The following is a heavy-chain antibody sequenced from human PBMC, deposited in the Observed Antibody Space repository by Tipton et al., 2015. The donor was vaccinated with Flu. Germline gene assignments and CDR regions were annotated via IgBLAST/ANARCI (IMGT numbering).Heavy chain of an antibody. CDR3: ARGSGSGTFLIFDS. CDR2: IYTSGST. D-gene: IGHD3-10*01. CDR1: GDSIRSYY. V-gene: IGHV4-4*07. J-gene: IGHJ4*02. Sequence: TLSLTCTVSGDSIRSYYWSWIRRPAGKGLEWIGRIYTSGSTKYNPSLKSRVSMSIDTSNNQFSLILSSVIAADTAVYYCARGSGSGTFLIFDSWGQGTLVTVSS.